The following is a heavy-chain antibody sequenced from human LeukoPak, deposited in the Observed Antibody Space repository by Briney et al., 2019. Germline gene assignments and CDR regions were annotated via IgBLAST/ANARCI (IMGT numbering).Heavy chain of an antibody. CDR1: GFTFSSYS. CDR3: TRDPRHFDS. CDR2: ISSSSSYI. D-gene: IGHD6-6*01. J-gene: IGHJ5*01. Sequence: GGSLRLSCAASGFTFSSYSMNWVRQAPGKGLEWVSSISSSSSYIYYSDSVKGRFTISRDNAKNSLYLQMSSLRVEDTAVYYCTRDPRHFDSCGQGTLVTVSS. V-gene: IGHV3-21*01.